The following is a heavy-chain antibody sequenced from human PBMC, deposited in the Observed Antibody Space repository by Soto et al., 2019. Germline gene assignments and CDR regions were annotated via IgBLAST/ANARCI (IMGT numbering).Heavy chain of an antibody. CDR1: GGTFSSYA. J-gene: IGHJ6*02. CDR2: IIPIFGTA. CDR3: ARDSLAGVRDYYDSSGYYYGMDV. V-gene: IGHV1-69*13. D-gene: IGHD3-22*01. Sequence: SVKVSCKASGGTFSSYAISWVRQAPGQGLEWMGGIIPIFGTANYAQKFQGRVTITADESTSTAYMELSSLRSEDTAVYYCARDSLAGVRDYYDSSGYYYGMDVWGQGTTVTVSS.